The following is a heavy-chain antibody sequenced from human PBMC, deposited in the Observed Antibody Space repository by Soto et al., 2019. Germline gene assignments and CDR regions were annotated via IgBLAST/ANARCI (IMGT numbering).Heavy chain of an antibody. CDR3: ARDLWGYCGTDCYPLDV. CDR1: GGSISSNNYY. CDR2: INYSGST. D-gene: IGHD2-21*02. V-gene: IGHV4-39*07. J-gene: IGHJ6*02. Sequence: TLSLTFTVSGGSISSNNYYWGWIRQPPGKGLEWIGKINYSGSTNYNPSLKSRLTISVDTSQNQFSLNLNYVTAADTAVYYCARDLWGYCGTDCYPLDVWGQGTTVTVSS.